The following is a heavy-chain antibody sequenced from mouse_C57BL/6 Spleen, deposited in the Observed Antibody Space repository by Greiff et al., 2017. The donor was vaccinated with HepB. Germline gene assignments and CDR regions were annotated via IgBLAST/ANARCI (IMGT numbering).Heavy chain of an antibody. V-gene: IGHV1-81*01. CDR3: ARLRYDDGYYFDY. CDR1: GYTFTSYG. J-gene: IGHJ2*01. D-gene: IGHD2-4*01. Sequence: VQRVESGAELARPGASVKLSCKASGYTFTSYGISWVKQRTGQGLEWIGEIYPRSGNTYYNEKFKGKATLTADKSSSTAYMELRSLTSEDSAVYFCARLRYDDGYYFDYWGQGTTLTVSS. CDR2: IYPRSGNT.